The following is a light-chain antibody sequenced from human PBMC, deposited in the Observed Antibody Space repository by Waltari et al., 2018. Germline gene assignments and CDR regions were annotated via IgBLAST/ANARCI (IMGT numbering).Light chain of an antibody. V-gene: IGKV3-20*01. CDR2: GTS. CDR1: QSVSSSY. J-gene: IGKJ1*01. CDR3: QHYGDSRT. Sequence: EIVLTQSPGTLSLSPGERATLSCRASQSVSSSYLAWYQQKPGQAPRLIIYGTSSRATGIPDRFSGSGSGTDFTLTISRLEPEDFAVYYCQHYGDSRTFGQGTKVEIK.